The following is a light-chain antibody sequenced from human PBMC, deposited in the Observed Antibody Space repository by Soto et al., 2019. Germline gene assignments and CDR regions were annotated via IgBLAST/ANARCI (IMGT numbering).Light chain of an antibody. J-gene: IGLJ2*01. Sequence: QSALTQPASVSGSPGQSITISCTGTSSDVGGYNYVSWYQQHPGKAPKLMIYDVSNRPSGVSNRFSGSNSGNTASLTISGLQAEDEADYYCSSDTSRSTLVFGGGTQLTVL. CDR1: SSDVGGYNY. V-gene: IGLV2-14*01. CDR3: SSDTSRSTLV. CDR2: DVS.